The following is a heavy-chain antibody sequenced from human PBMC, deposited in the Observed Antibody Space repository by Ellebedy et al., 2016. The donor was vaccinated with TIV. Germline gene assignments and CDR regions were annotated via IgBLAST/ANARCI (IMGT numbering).Heavy chain of an antibody. J-gene: IGHJ6*02. CDR1: GYTFNGYY. CDR3: ARDERKVSDYYHYYSMDV. V-gene: IGHV1-2*02. Sequence: AASVKVSCKTSGYTFNGYYMHWVRQDPGQGLEWMGWINPNSGGTSYAQKFQGRVTVTRDTYISTAYMELNSLRSDDTAVYYCARDERKVSDYYHYYSMDVWGQGTTVTVSS. CDR2: INPNSGGT.